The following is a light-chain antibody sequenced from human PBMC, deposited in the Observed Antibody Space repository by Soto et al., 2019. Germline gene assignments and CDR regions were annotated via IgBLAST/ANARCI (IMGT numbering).Light chain of an antibody. CDR1: QGISNY. CDR2: DAS. CDR3: QQYDNLLT. Sequence: DIQMTQSPSSLSASVGDRVTITCQASQGISNYLNWYQQKPGKAPKLLIYDASNLETGVPSRFSGRGSGTHFTFTISSLQPEDIATYYCQQYDNLLTFGGGTKVEIK. V-gene: IGKV1-33*01. J-gene: IGKJ4*01.